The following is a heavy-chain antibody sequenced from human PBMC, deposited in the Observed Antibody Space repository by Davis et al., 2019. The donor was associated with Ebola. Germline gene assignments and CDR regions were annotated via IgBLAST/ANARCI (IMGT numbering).Heavy chain of an antibody. J-gene: IGHJ6*02. CDR1: GFTFSDYY. V-gene: IGHV3-11*01. CDR3: ARECLNYYGMDV. CDR2: ISGSATPI. Sequence: PGGSLRLSCAASGFTFSDYYMSWIRQAPGKGLEWISYISGSATPIFYADSVRGRFTISRDNGKKILYLQMNGLRAEDTAVYYCARECLNYYGMDVWGQGTTVTVSS.